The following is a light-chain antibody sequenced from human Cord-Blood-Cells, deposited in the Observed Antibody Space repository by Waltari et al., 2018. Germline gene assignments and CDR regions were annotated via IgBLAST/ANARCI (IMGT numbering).Light chain of an antibody. Sequence: EIVLSHTLATLSFSPGGRATLSSMARQGVSSYLAWYQHKHGQSPRLHSFDASNTATGIPARFSGSGAGTDFTFTICSLERKNFAVYDCQKRSNCPVTLGGGTKVDMK. CDR2: DAS. V-gene: IGKV3-11*01. CDR3: QKRSNCPVT. CDR1: QGVSSY. J-gene: IGKJ4*02.